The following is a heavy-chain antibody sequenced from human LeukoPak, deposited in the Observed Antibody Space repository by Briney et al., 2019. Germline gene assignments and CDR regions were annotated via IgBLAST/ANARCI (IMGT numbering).Heavy chain of an antibody. CDR2: ISDSGGET. Sequence: PGGSLRLSCAVSGITLSNYGMSWVRQAPGKGLEWVAGISDSGGETNYADSVKGRFTISRDSPRNTLYLQMNSLRPEDTAVYFCAKRGVVIRVILVGFHKEAYYFDSWGQGALVTVSS. D-gene: IGHD3-22*01. CDR1: GITLSNYG. J-gene: IGHJ4*02. V-gene: IGHV3-23*01. CDR3: AKRGVVIRVILVGFHKEAYYFDS.